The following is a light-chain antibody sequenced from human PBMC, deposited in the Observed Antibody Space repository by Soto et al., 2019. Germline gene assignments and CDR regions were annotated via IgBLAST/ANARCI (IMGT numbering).Light chain of an antibody. CDR2: EVD. Sequence: QSVLAQPASVSGSPGQSTIISCTGTSSDDGGYNYVSWYQQHPGKAPKFLIYEVDNRASGVSDRFSGSKSGNTASLTISGLQAEDEADYYCSSYTSSNTLVFGTGTKLTVL. CDR3: SSYTSSNTLV. J-gene: IGLJ1*01. CDR1: SSDDGGYNY. V-gene: IGLV2-14*01.